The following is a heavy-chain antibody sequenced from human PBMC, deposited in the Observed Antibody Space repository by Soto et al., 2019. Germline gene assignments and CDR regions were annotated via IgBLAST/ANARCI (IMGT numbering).Heavy chain of an antibody. CDR3: ARLKLAAGNPSFDY. D-gene: IGHD6-13*01. J-gene: IGHJ4*02. CDR1: GGSISSSSYY. Sequence: ASETLSLTCTVSGGSISSSSYYWGWIRQPPGKGLEWIGSIYYSGSTYYNPSLKSRVTISVDTSKNQFSLKLSSVTAADTAVYYCARLKLAAGNPSFDYWGQGTLVTVSS. CDR2: IYYSGST. V-gene: IGHV4-39*01.